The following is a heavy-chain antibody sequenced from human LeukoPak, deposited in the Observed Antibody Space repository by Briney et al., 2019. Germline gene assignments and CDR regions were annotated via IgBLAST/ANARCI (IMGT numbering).Heavy chain of an antibody. D-gene: IGHD2-21*02. J-gene: IGHJ3*02. Sequence: GGSLRLSCAASGFTFSSSAMSWVRQTPGKRLEWVSGISASGSTTYYADSVKGRFTISRDNSKNTLYLQMNSLKADDTAVYYCAKTVVVTANPRAFDIWGQGTMVTVSS. CDR3: AKTVVVTANPRAFDI. CDR2: ISASGSTT. V-gene: IGHV3-23*01. CDR1: GFTFSSSA.